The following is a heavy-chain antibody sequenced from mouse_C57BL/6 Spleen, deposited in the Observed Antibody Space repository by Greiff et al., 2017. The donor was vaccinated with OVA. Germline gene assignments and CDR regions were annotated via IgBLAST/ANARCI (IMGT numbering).Heavy chain of an antibody. CDR2: INPYNGGT. Sequence: EVQLQQSGPVLVKPGASVKMSCKASGYTFTDYYMNWVKQSHGKSLEWIGVINPYNGGTSYNQKFKGKATLTVDKASSTAYMELNSLTSEDSAVYYCASTPYYGKGGVDYWGQGTTLTVSS. CDR1: GYTFTDYY. J-gene: IGHJ2*01. CDR3: ASTPYYGKGGVDY. V-gene: IGHV1-19*01. D-gene: IGHD2-10*01.